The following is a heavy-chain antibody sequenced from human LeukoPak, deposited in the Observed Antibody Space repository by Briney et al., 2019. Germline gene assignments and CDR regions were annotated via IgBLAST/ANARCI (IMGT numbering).Heavy chain of an antibody. CDR1: GYTFTSYG. CDR2: IGAYNGNT. CDR3: ARAHATYYSDSSGYGFVY. D-gene: IGHD3-22*01. V-gene: IGHV1-18*01. Sequence: ASVKVSCKASGYTFTSYGISWVRQAPGQGLEWMGWIGAYNGNTNYAQKLQGRVTMTTDTSTSTAYMELRSLRSDDTAVYYCARAHATYYSDSSGYGFVYWGQGTLVTVSS. J-gene: IGHJ4*02.